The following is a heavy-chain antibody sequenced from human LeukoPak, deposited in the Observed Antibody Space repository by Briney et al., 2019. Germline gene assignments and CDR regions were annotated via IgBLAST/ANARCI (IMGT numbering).Heavy chain of an antibody. CDR1: GGSFSGYY. V-gene: IGHV4-34*01. CDR2: INHSGST. J-gene: IGHJ5*02. Sequence: SETLSLTCAVYGGSFSGYYWSWIRQPPGKGLEWIGEINHSGSTNYNPSLKSRVTISVDTSKNQFSLKLSSVTAADTAVYYCARGTDSTNWFDPWGQGALVTVSS. CDR3: ARGTDSTNWFDP. D-gene: IGHD2/OR15-2a*01.